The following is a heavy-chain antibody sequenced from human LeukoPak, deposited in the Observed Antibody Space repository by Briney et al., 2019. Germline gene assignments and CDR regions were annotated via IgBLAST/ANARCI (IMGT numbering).Heavy chain of an antibody. D-gene: IGHD2-21*02. CDR2: IYYRGSR. Sequence: SETLSLTCAVYGGSFSGYYWSWIRQPAGKGLAGIGSIYYRGSRYLNPSLMHRVTISVDTSKNHFPLELSSMTAADTAVYYCAKQGAVTATYFYGMDVWGQGTTVTVSS. CDR1: GGSFSGYY. J-gene: IGHJ6*02. CDR3: AKQGAVTATYFYGMDV. V-gene: IGHV4-34*01.